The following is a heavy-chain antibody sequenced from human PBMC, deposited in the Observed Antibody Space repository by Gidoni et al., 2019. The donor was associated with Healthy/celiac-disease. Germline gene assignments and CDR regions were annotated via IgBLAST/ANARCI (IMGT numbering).Heavy chain of an antibody. J-gene: IGHJ4*02. V-gene: IGHV1-8*01. D-gene: IGHD2-2*02. CDR1: GYTFTSYD. CDR2: MNPNSGNT. Sequence: QVQLVQSGAEVKKPGASVKVSCKASGYTFTSYDINWVRQATGQGLEWMGWMNPNSGNTGYAQKFQGRVTMTRNTSISTAYMELSSLRSEDTAVYYCARVRRYCSSTSCYTLWDYWGQGTLVTVSS. CDR3: ARVRRYCSSTSCYTLWDY.